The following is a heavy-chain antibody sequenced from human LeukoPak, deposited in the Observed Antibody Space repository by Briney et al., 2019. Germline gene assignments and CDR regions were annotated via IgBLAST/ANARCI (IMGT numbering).Heavy chain of an antibody. CDR1: RYTFTGYY. V-gene: IGHV1-2*02. CDR2: INPNSGGT. CDR3: ARRGSSVGGSYYSFDY. Sequence: ASVKVSCKAARYTFTGYYMHWVRQVPGQGLEWMGWINPNSGGTNYAQKFQGRVTMTRDTSIRTAYMELTRLRSDETAVYYCARRGSSVGGSYYSFDYWGQGTLVTVSA. D-gene: IGHD1-26*01. J-gene: IGHJ4*02.